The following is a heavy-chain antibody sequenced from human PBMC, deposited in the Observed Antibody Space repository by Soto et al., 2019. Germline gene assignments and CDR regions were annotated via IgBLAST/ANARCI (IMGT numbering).Heavy chain of an antibody. CDR1: GYSFTSYW. CDR3: ARRSSGAYYYYGMEV. Sequence: GESLKISCKGSGYSFTSYWIGWVRQMPGKGLEWRGIIYPGDSDTRYSPSFQGQVTISADKSISTAYLQWSSLKASDTAMYYCARRSSGAYYYYGMEVWGQGTTVTVSS. D-gene: IGHD6-6*01. J-gene: IGHJ6*02. CDR2: IYPGDSDT. V-gene: IGHV5-51*01.